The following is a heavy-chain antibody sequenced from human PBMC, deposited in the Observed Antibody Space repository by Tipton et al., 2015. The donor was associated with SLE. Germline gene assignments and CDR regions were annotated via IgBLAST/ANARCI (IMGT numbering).Heavy chain of an antibody. CDR3: TPALRV. CDR2: IRSKANGGTT. D-gene: IGHD2-2*01. J-gene: IGHJ6*04. V-gene: IGHV3-49*04. CDR1: RFRFGDYA. Sequence: SLRLSCRGSRFRFGDYAMNWVRQAPGKGLEWVRFIRSKANGGTTEYAASVRGRFIISRDDDKRIAYLQMNSLKSDDAGIYYCTPALRVWGNGTTVIVSS.